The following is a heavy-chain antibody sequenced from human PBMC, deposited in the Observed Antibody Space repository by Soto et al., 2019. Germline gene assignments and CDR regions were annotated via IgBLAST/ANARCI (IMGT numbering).Heavy chain of an antibody. Sequence: EVQLVESGGGLVKPGGSLRPSCAASGFTFSNAWMNLLRQAPGKGLAWVGRIKSKTHGGTTDYAEPVKCRFTISRDDSNSPLYLQMNSLKTEDTAEYYCTTDFFCSGGSCYRIDYWGQGALVTVSS. CDR1: GFTFSNAW. J-gene: IGHJ4*02. CDR2: IKSKTHGGTT. D-gene: IGHD2-15*01. V-gene: IGHV3-15*07. CDR3: TTDFFCSGGSCYRIDY.